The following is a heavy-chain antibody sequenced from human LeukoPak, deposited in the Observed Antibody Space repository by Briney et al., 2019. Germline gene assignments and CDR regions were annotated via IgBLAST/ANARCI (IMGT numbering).Heavy chain of an antibody. CDR3: ARGGALRLGELSLYQVDEEESIRAT. CDR2: ISYDGSNK. J-gene: IGHJ4*02. D-gene: IGHD3-16*02. V-gene: IGHV3-30*04. Sequence: PGRSLRLSCAASGFTFSSYAMHWVRQAPGKGLEWVAVISYDGSNKYYADSVKGRFTISRDNSKNTLYLQMNSLRAEDTAVCYCARGGALRLGELSLYQVDEEESIRATWGQGTLVTVSA. CDR1: GFTFSSYA.